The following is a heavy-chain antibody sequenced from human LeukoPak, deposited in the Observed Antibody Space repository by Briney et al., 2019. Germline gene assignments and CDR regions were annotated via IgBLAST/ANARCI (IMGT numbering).Heavy chain of an antibody. J-gene: IGHJ4*02. CDR2: IYHSGST. CDR1: GGSISSSNW. Sequence: SETLSLTCAVSGGSISSSNWWSWVRQPPGKGLEWIAEIYHSGSTNYNPSLKSRVTISVDKSKNQFSLKLSSVTAADTAVYYCARVNYYGSGSPLYYFDYWGQGTLVTVSS. V-gene: IGHV4-4*02. CDR3: ARVNYYGSGSPLYYFDY. D-gene: IGHD3-10*01.